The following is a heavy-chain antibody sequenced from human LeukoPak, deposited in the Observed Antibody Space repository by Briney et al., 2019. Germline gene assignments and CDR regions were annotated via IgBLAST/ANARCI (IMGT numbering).Heavy chain of an antibody. CDR2: ISWNSGSI. V-gene: IGHV3-9*01. J-gene: IGHJ4*02. CDR3: AKEGYDSSGYPYYFDY. D-gene: IGHD3-22*01. Sequence: PGRSLRLSCAASGFTFDDYAMHWVRQAPGKGLEWASGISWNSGSIGYADSVKGRFTISRDNAKNSLYLQMNSLRAEDTALYYCAKEGYDSSGYPYYFDYWGQGTLVTVSS. CDR1: GFTFDDYA.